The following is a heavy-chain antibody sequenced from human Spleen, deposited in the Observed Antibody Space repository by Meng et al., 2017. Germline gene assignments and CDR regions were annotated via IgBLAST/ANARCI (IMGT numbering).Heavy chain of an antibody. CDR1: GGSISNTYW. D-gene: IGHD6-19*01. Sequence: QVPRQEAGPGLVKPSGTLSLTCAGFGGSISNTYWWNWVRQSPGKGLEWIGEIYHSGTTNYNPSLKGRVTISVDRYKNQFSLKLTSVTAADTAVYYCASYNSGWPQIDYWGQGTLVTVSS. CDR3: ASYNSGWPQIDY. V-gene: IGHV4-4*02. CDR2: IYHSGTT. J-gene: IGHJ4*02.